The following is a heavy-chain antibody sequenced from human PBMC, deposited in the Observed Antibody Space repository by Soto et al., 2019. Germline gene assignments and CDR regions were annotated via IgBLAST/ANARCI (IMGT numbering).Heavy chain of an antibody. D-gene: IGHD2-2*01. Sequence: GGSLRLSCAASGFTFNSYSMNWVRQAPGKGLEWVSSISSGSSYIYYADSVKGRFTISRDNAKNSLYLQMNSLRAEDTAVYYWARGGDCSSTSCDFDYWGQGTLVTVSS. CDR3: ARGGDCSSTSCDFDY. CDR2: ISSGSSYI. CDR1: GFTFNSYS. J-gene: IGHJ4*02. V-gene: IGHV3-21*01.